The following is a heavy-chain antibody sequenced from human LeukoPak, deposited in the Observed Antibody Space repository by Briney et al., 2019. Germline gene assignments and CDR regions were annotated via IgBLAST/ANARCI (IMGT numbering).Heavy chain of an antibody. CDR3: AIEATCDGGRCYLQRVAS. CDR2: IDTKTGDT. V-gene: IGHV1-2*02. J-gene: IGHJ4*02. CDR1: GYTFTAYY. Sequence: ASVKLSCKASGYTFTAYYIHWVRQAPGQGLEWMGWIDTKTGDTKYAQKFQGRLTITRDTSIDTTYVELLSLISDDTAVYCCAIEATCDGGRCYLQRVASWGPGTLVTVSS. D-gene: IGHD2-15*01.